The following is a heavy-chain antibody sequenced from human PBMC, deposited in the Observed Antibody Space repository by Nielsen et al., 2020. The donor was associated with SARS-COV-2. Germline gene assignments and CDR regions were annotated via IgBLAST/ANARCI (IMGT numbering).Heavy chain of an antibody. D-gene: IGHD3-22*01. CDR3: AKVPHYYDDSAYYSD. CDR1: GFTFSDYA. Sequence: GESLKISCAASGFTFSDYAMTWVRQAPGKGLEWVSAISTSGGGTHYADSVKGRFTISRDNSKNTLFLHMNSLRAEDTAVYYCAKVPHYYDDSAYYSDWGQGTLVTVSS. CDR2: ISTSGGGT. V-gene: IGHV3-23*01. J-gene: IGHJ4*02.